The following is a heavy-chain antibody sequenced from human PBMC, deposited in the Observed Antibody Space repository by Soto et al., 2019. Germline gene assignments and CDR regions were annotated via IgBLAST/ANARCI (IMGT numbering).Heavy chain of an antibody. J-gene: IGHJ4*02. Sequence: QVQLRESGPGLVKPSQTLSLTCTVSGASISSGDFVWSWIRQPPGMGLEWTGYVRYSGSTYYNPSXXSRVTISVDTSKNQFSLTLSSVTAADTAVYYCARLGGSVDDWGQGTLVTVS. D-gene: IGHD1-26*01. CDR2: VRYSGST. V-gene: IGHV4-30-4*01. CDR3: ARLGGSVDD. CDR1: GASISSGDFV.